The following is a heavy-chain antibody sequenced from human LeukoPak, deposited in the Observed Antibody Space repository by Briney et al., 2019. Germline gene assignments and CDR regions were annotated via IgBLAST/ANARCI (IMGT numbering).Heavy chain of an antibody. J-gene: IGHJ6*02. D-gene: IGHD2-15*01. CDR1: GYTFTSYD. V-gene: IGHV1-69*04. CDR3: ATPVVAATSYYYYGMDV. Sequence: SVKVSCKASGYTFTSYDINWVRQATGQGLEWMGRIIPILGIANYAQKFQGRVTITADKSTSTAYMELSSLRSEDTAVYYCATPVVAATSYYYYGMDVWGQGTTVTVSS. CDR2: IIPILGIA.